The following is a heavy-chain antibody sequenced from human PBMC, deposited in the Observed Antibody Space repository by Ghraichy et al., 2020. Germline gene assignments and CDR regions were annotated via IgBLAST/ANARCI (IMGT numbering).Heavy chain of an antibody. CDR3: ARHTFPESIIHFLDY. V-gene: IGHV4-39*01. Sequence: ETLSLTCTVSVSSINISTSYWGWIRQPPGKGLEWIGSIYYSGSTDYNPSLKSRVTISVDTSNKQFSLRLTSVTATDTAVYYCARHTFPESIIHFLDYWGQGALVTVSS. J-gene: IGHJ4*02. CDR1: VSSINISTSY. D-gene: IGHD3-16*01. CDR2: IYYSGST.